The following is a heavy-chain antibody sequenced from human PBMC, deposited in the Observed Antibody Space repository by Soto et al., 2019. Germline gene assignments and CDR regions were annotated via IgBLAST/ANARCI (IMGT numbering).Heavy chain of an antibody. D-gene: IGHD3-9*01. CDR1: GFTFTAYA. J-gene: IGHJ4*02. CDR3: ARDRYFDSYDFDF. Sequence: SCKASGFTFTAYAMHWVRQAPGRGLEWVAIISYDGSNKHYADSVKGRLTISRDNSKNTLYLQMNSLRPEDTAVYYCARDRYFDSYDFDFWGQGTLVTVSS. V-gene: IGHV3-30-3*01. CDR2: ISYDGSNK.